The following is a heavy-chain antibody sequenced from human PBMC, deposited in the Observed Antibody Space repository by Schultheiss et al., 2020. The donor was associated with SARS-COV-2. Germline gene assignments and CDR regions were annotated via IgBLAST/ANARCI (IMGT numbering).Heavy chain of an antibody. D-gene: IGHD2-21*02. CDR1: GFTFSSYA. J-gene: IGHJ4*02. V-gene: IGHV3-30*04. Sequence: GGSLRLSCAASGFTFSSYAMHWVRQAPGKGLEWVAVISYDGSNKYYADSVKGRFTISRDNSKNTLYLQMNSLRAEDTAVYYCASSETASYYFDYWGQGTLVTVSS. CDR2: ISYDGSNK. CDR3: ASSETASYYFDY.